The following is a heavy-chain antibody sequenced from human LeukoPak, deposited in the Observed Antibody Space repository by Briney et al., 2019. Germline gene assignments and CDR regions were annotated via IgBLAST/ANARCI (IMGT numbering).Heavy chain of an antibody. V-gene: IGHV1-2*02. J-gene: IGHJ4*02. CDR2: INPNSGGT. CDR3: ARAGEMATTDFDY. Sequence: GASVKVSCKASGYTFSGYYMHWVRQAPGQGLEWMGWINPNSGGTNYAQKFQGRVTMTRDTSISTAYMDLSRLRSDDTAVYYCARAGEMATTDFDYWGQGTLVTVSS. D-gene: IGHD5-24*01. CDR1: GYTFSGYY.